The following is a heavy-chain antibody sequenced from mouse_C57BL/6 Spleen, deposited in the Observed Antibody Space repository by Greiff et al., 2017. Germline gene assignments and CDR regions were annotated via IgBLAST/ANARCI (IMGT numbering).Heavy chain of an antibody. J-gene: IGHJ2*01. Sequence: DVMLVESGGDLVKPGGSLKLSCAASGFTFSSYGMSWVRQTPDKRLEWVATISSGGSYTYYPDSVKGRFTISRDNAKNTLYLQMSSLKSEDTAMYYCARQDGSSYRYYFDYWGQGTTLTVSS. V-gene: IGHV5-6*02. CDR2: ISSGGSYT. CDR3: ARQDGSSYRYYFDY. D-gene: IGHD1-1*01. CDR1: GFTFSSYG.